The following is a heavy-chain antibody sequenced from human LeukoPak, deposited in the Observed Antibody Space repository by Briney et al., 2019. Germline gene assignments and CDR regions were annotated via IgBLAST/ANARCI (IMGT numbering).Heavy chain of an antibody. J-gene: IGHJ4*02. Sequence: GGSLRLSCAASGFTFSSYSMNWVRQAPGKGLEWVSSISSSSSYIYYADSVKGRFTISRDNSKNTLYLQMNSLRAEDTAVYYCAKDLAASVDAAMVFDYWGQGTLVTVSS. D-gene: IGHD5-18*01. CDR2: ISSSSSYI. CDR1: GFTFSSYS. V-gene: IGHV3-21*04. CDR3: AKDLAASVDAAMVFDY.